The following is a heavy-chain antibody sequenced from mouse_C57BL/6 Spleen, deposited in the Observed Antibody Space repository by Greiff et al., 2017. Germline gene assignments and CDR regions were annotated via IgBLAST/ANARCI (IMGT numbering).Heavy chain of an antibody. J-gene: IGHJ4*01. V-gene: IGHV5S21*01. CDR3: TRRVDSNFPIDY. D-gene: IGHD2-5*01. CDR2: ISSGGDYI. CDR1: GFTFSSYA. Sequence: EVKLMESGEGLVKPGGSLKLSCAASGFTFSSYAMSWVRQTPEKRLEWVAYISSGGDYIYYADTVKGRFTISRDNARNTLYLQMSSLKSEDTAMYYCTRRVDSNFPIDYWGQGTSVTVSS.